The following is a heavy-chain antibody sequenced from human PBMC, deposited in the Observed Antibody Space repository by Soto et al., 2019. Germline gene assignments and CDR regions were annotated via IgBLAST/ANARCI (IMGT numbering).Heavy chain of an antibody. Sequence: EVQLVESGGGLVQPGRSLRLSCAASGFTFDHYAMHWVRQVPGKGLEWVPGISWNSGSIGYADSVKGRFTISRANAKNSLYLQMNSMRVEDTALYYCANDNSFYGFGSDPIVDYWGQGALVTVSS. J-gene: IGHJ4*02. CDR3: ANDNSFYGFGSDPIVDY. D-gene: IGHD3-10*01. CDR2: ISWNSGSI. CDR1: GFTFDHYA. V-gene: IGHV3-9*01.